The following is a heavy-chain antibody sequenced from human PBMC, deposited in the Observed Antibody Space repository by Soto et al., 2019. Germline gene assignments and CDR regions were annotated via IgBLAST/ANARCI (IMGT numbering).Heavy chain of an antibody. D-gene: IGHD2-8*02. Sequence: VGSLRLSCAVSGFICSSYDMSWVRQAPGKGLEWVSTILVGGSTHYEDSVKGRFTISRDTSKNTVYLQMNSLTAGDTAVYYCAKETATGGGAFEIYGQGTMVTVSS. CDR1: GFICSSYD. CDR3: AKETATGGGAFEI. V-gene: IGHV3-23*01. CDR2: ILVGGST. J-gene: IGHJ3*02.